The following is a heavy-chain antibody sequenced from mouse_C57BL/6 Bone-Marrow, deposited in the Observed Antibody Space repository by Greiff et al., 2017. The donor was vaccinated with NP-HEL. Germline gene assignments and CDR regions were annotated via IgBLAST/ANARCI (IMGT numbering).Heavy chain of an antibody. J-gene: IGHJ1*03. D-gene: IGHD1-1*01. CDR3: ARVPIYYYLYWYFDV. CDR2: INYDGSST. CDR1: GFTFSDYY. Sequence: EVHLVESEGGLVQPGSSMKLSCTASGFTFSDYYMAWVRQVPEKGLEWVANINYDGSSTYYLDSLKSRFIISRDNAKNILYLQMSSLKSEDTATYYCARVPIYYYLYWYFDVWGTGTTVTVSS. V-gene: IGHV5-16*01.